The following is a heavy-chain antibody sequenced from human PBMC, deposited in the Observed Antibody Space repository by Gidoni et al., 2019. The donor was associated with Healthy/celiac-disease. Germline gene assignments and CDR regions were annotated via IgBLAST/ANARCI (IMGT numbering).Heavy chain of an antibody. CDR1: GGSSSGYY. D-gene: IGHD4-17*01. Sequence: QVQLQQWGAGLLKPSETLSLTCAVYGGSSSGYYWSWIRQPPGKGLEWIGEINHSGSTNYNPSLKSRVTISVDTSKNQFSLKLSSVTAADTAVYYCATRSPTTVRPGHNWFDPWGQGTLVTVSS. CDR2: INHSGST. CDR3: ATRSPTTVRPGHNWFDP. J-gene: IGHJ5*02. V-gene: IGHV4-34*01.